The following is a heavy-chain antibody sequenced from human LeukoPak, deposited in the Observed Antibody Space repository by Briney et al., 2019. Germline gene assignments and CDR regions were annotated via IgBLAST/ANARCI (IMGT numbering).Heavy chain of an antibody. V-gene: IGHV1-2*02. Sequence: SVKVSCKASGYTSTVDNIHSGPEAPRQGHEWMGWINPNSGGTNYAQKFQGRVTMPRDTSLSTAYMGLSRLRSDDTAVYYCARNGWGDTAMEQRGYAFDIWGQATMVTVSS. CDR3: ARNGWGDTAMEQRGYAFDI. CDR2: INPNSGGT. J-gene: IGHJ3*02. D-gene: IGHD5-18*01. CDR1: GYTSTVDN.